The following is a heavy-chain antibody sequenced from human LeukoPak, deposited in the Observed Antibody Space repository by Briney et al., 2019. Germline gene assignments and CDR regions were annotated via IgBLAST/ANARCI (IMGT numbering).Heavy chain of an antibody. CDR3: AKGNLVVPAAKRGYYFDY. CDR2: ISHDGFNK. J-gene: IGHJ4*02. V-gene: IGHV3-30*18. CDR1: GFTFSSLG. D-gene: IGHD2-2*01. Sequence: GGSLRLSCAASGFTFSSLGMYWVRQAPGKGLEWVALISHDGFNKYHADSVKGRFTISRDNSKNTLYLQMSSLRADDTALYYCAKGNLVVPAAKRGYYFDYWGQGTLVTVSS.